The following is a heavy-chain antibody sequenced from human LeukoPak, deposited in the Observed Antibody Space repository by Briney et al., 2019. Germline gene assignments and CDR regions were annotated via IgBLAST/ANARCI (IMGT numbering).Heavy chain of an antibody. D-gene: IGHD4-17*01. CDR3: AKDSYGDYSYYFDY. CDR2: ISWNSGSI. Sequence: PGGSLRLSCAASGFTLDDYAMHWVRQAPGKGLEWVSGISWNSGSIGYADSVKGRFTISRDNAKNSLYLQMNRLRAEDTALYYCAKDSYGDYSYYFDYWGQGTLVTVSS. J-gene: IGHJ4*02. V-gene: IGHV3-9*01. CDR1: GFTLDDYA.